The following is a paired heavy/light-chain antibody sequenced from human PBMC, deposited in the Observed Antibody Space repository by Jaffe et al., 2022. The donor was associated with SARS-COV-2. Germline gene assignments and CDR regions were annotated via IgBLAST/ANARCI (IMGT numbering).Heavy chain of an antibody. Sequence: EVQLVESGGGLVKPGGSLTLSCAASGFTFTNTWMSWARQAPGKGLEWVGRVRTRFDTGTTDYAAPVKGRFTISRDDSENTVGLQMDSLKIEDTAVYYCIVGFGDHWGQGTQVIVSS. V-gene: IGHV3-15*01. D-gene: IGHD2-15*01. CDR1: GFTFTNTW. CDR3: IVGFGDH. J-gene: IGHJ4*02. CDR2: VRTRFDTGTT.
Light chain of an antibody. J-gene: IGLJ1*01. CDR1: SSNIGSSF. CDR2: ANN. CDR3: AAWDPSLNEFF. Sequence: QSVLTQPPSASGTPGQRVTISCSGSSSNIGSSFVNWYQQVPGTAPTLLIYANNQRPSGVPDRISGSKSGTSASLAISGLQSKDEADYYCAAWDPSLNEFFFGSGTKVTVL. V-gene: IGLV1-44*01.